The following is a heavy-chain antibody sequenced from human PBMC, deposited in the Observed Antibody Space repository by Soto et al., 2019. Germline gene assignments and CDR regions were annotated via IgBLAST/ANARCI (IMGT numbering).Heavy chain of an antibody. CDR3: AAGAIFGVVPLDY. J-gene: IGHJ4*02. Sequence: QLQLQESGSGLVKPSQTLSLTCAVSGVSISSCCYSWSWIRQPPGKGLEWIGYIYHSGSTYYNPSLKSRVTISVERSKNQFSLKLSSVTAADTAVYYCAAGAIFGVVPLDYWGQGTLVTVSS. CDR2: IYHSGST. D-gene: IGHD3-3*01. CDR1: GVSISSCCYS. V-gene: IGHV4-30-2*01.